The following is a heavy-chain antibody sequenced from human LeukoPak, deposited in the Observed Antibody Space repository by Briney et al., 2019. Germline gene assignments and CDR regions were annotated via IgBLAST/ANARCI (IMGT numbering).Heavy chain of an antibody. D-gene: IGHD4-17*01. Sequence: GGSLRLSCAASGFTFSDYYMSWVRQAPGKGLEWVSAISGSGGSTYYADSVKGRFTISRDNSKNTLYLQMNSLRAEDTAVYYCAKDDQGDYVYWGEGTLVTVSS. CDR2: ISGSGGST. CDR3: AKDDQGDYVY. V-gene: IGHV3-23*01. CDR1: GFTFSDYY. J-gene: IGHJ4*02.